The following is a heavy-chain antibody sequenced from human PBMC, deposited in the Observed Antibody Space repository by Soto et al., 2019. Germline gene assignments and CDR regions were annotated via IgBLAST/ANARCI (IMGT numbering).Heavy chain of an antibody. Sequence: LSLTCTVSGGSISSSSYYWGWIRQPPGKGLEWIGSIYYSGSTYYNPSLKSRVTISVDTSKNQFSLKLSSVTAADTAVYYCASPKIAFYNWFDPWGQGTLVTVS. V-gene: IGHV4-39*01. J-gene: IGHJ5*02. CDR3: ASPKIAFYNWFDP. CDR1: GGSISSSSYY. CDR2: IYYSGST. D-gene: IGHD3-3*02.